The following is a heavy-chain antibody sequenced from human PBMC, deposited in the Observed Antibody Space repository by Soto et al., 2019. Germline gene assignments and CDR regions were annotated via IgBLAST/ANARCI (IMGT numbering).Heavy chain of an antibody. J-gene: IGHJ4*02. CDR1: GFSLGTTGMR. CDR2: IDWDDDK. V-gene: IGHV2-70*04. D-gene: IGHD3-10*01. CDR3: ARTAGYYRGRQFDY. Sequence: SGPTLVNPTQTLTLTCTFSGFSLGTTGMRVSWIRQPPGKALEWLARIDWDDDKFYSTSPKTRLTISKDTSKNQVVLRMTNMDPADTATYYCARTAGYYRGRQFDYWGQGTLVTVSS.